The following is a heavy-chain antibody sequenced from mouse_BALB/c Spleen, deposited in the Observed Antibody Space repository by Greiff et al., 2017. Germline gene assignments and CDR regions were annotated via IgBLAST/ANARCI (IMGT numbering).Heavy chain of an antibody. V-gene: IGHV1-9*01. CDR3: ARSGPHWYFDV. Sequence: QVQLQQSGAELMKPGASVKISCKATGYTFSSYWIEWVKQRPGHGLEWIGEILPGSGSTNYNEKFKGKATFTADTSSNTAYMQLSSLTSEDSAVYYCARSGPHWYFDVWGAGTTVTVSS. CDR2: ILPGSGST. D-gene: IGHD1-3*01. CDR1: GYTFSSYW. J-gene: IGHJ1*01.